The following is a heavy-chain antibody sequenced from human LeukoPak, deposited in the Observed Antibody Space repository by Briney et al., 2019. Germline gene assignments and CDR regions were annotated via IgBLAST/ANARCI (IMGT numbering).Heavy chain of an antibody. V-gene: IGHV1-18*04. CDR1: GYTFTSYG. D-gene: IGHD6-6*01. CDR2: ISAYNGNT. CDR3: ARERSSWSGGYFDY. J-gene: IGHJ4*02. Sequence: GSVKVSCKASGYTFTSYGISWVRPAPGQGLEWMGWISAYNGNTNYAQKLQGRVTMTTDTSTSTAYMELRSLRSDDTAVYYCARERSSWSGGYFDYWGQGTLVTVSS.